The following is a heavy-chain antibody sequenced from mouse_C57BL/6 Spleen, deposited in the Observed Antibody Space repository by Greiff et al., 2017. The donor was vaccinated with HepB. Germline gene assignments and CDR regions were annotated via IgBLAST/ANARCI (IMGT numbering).Heavy chain of an antibody. Sequence: VQLQQSGAELVRPGSSVKLSCKASGYTFTSYWMHWVKQRPIQGLEWIGNIDPSDSETHYNQKFTDKATLTVDKSSSTAYMQLSSLTSEDSAVYYCARWDTNLDYWGQGTTLTVSS. J-gene: IGHJ2*01. V-gene: IGHV1-52*01. CDR2: IDPSDSET. CDR1: GYTFTSYW. CDR3: ARWDTNLDY. D-gene: IGHD1-1*01.